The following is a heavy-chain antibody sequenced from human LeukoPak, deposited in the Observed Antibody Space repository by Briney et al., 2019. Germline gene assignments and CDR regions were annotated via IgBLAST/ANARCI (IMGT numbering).Heavy chain of an antibody. J-gene: IGHJ4*02. Sequence: GGSLRLSCAASGFTFSSYGMHWVRQAPGKGLEWVAVISYDGSNKYYADSVKGRFTISRDNSKNTLYLQMNSLRAEDTAIYYCARDERLLSFLKWGQGTLVTVSS. V-gene: IGHV3-30*03. CDR1: GFTFSSYG. CDR2: ISYDGSNK. D-gene: IGHD3-3*01. CDR3: ARDERLLSFLK.